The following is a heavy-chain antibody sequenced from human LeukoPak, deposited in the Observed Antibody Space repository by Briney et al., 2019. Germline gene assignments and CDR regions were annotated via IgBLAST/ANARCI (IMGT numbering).Heavy chain of an antibody. CDR1: GGSISSYY. CDR2: IYYSGST. CDR3: ARVGWVNYDFWSGYVDV. Sequence: SETLSLTCTVSGGSISSYYWSWIRQPPGRGLEWIGYIYYSGSTNYNPSLKSRVTISVDTSKNQLSLKLSSVTAADTAVYYCARVGWVNYDFWSGYVDVWGKGTTVTVSS. D-gene: IGHD3-3*01. V-gene: IGHV4-59*01. J-gene: IGHJ6*04.